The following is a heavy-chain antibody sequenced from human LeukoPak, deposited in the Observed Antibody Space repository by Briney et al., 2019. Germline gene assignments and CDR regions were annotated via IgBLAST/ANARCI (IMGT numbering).Heavy chain of an antibody. CDR2: IYSSGST. J-gene: IGHJ3*02. V-gene: IGHV4-59*01. CDR3: ARDGAVDILTGYGAFYI. D-gene: IGHD3-9*01. CDR1: GASINSYY. Sequence: ASETLSLTCTVSGASINSYYWSWIRQPPGKGLEWIGYIYSSGSTNYNPSLKSRVTISVDTSKNQFSLKLNSVTAADTAIYYCARDGAVDILTGYGAFYIWGQGTMVIVS.